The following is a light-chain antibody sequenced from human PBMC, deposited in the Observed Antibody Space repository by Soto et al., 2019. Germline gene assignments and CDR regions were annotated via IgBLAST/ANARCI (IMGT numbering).Light chain of an antibody. Sequence: QSALTQPASVSGSPGQSITISCTGTSSDVGGYNYVSWYQQHPGKAPKLMIFEVSNRPSGVSDRFSGSKSDNTASLTISGLQAEDEAEYCCSSYTTRSTGVFGGGTKLTVL. CDR2: EVS. CDR1: SSDVGGYNY. J-gene: IGLJ3*02. V-gene: IGLV2-14*01. CDR3: SSYTTRSTGV.